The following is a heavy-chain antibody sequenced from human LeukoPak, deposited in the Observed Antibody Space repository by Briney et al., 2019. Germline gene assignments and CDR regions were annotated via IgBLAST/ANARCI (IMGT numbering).Heavy chain of an antibody. CDR3: ARDLNYVWGSTGAFDI. V-gene: IGHV4-30-2*01. J-gene: IGHJ3*02. D-gene: IGHD3-16*01. CDR1: GGSISSGGYS. CDR2: IYHSGST. Sequence: SQTLSLTCAVSGGSISSGGYSWSWIRQPPGKGLEWIGYIYHSGSTYYNPSLKSRVTISVDTSKNQFSLKLSSVTAADTAVYYCARDLNYVWGSTGAFDIWGQGTMVTVSS.